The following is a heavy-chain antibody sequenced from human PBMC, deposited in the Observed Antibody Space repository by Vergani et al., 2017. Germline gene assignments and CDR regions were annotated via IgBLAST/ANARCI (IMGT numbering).Heavy chain of an antibody. J-gene: IGHJ4*02. V-gene: IGHV3-30*18. CDR1: GFTFSSYG. CDR2: ISYDGSNK. D-gene: IGHD3-22*01. CDR3: AKDHGITMIVVGGFDY. Sequence: QVQLVESGGGVVQPGRSLRLSCAASGFTFSSYGMPWVRQAPGKGLEWVAVISYDGSNKYYADSVKGRFTISRDNSKNTLYLQMNSLRAEDTAVYYCAKDHGITMIVVGGFDYWGQGTLVTVSS.